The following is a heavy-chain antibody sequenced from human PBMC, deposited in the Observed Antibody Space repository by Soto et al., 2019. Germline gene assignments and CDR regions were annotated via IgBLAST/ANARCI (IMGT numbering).Heavy chain of an antibody. CDR3: AKFEGHPLEYWYLDF. CDR2: LHGGGGAT. Sequence: EVQLLESGGGLVQPGGSLRLSCAASGFTFSAYAMGWVRQAPGKGLEWGSTLHGGGGATHYADSVKGRFTISRDDSKNTLYAQMNSLRAEDTAVYYCAKFEGHPLEYWYLDFWGRGTLVTVSS. J-gene: IGHJ2*01. CDR1: GFTFSAYA. D-gene: IGHD1-1*01. V-gene: IGHV3-23*01.